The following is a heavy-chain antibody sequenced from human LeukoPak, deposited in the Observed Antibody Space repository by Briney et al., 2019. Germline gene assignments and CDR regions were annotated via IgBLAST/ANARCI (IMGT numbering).Heavy chain of an antibody. D-gene: IGHD3-22*01. CDR1: GFTFSTSA. J-gene: IGHJ4*02. CDR2: INPRSNFI. Sequence: GESLRLSCSASGFTFSTSAMSWVRQAPGKALEWVSSINPRSNFIDYAGSVRGRFTISRDNARNSLYLQMNSPRAEDTAVYYCATSGRPQDSSGYYYYAYWGQGTLVTVSS. CDR3: ATSGRPQDSSGYYYYAY. V-gene: IGHV3-21*06.